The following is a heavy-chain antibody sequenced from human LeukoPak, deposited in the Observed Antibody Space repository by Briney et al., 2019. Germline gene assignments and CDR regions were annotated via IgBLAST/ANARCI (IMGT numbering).Heavy chain of an antibody. CDR3: AKPISGGLAVTADWFDP. CDR2: INANAIKT. CDR1: VFASSFSA. J-gene: IGHJ5*02. D-gene: IGHD2-21*02. V-gene: IGHV3-23*01. Sequence: GGTLRLSCEASVFASSFSAMTCVRQAPGPGREWVSTINANAIKTYYAASVKGRFTISRDNSKSTLYLQLNSLRAEDTAVYYCAKPISGGLAVTADWFDPWGQGTLVIVSS.